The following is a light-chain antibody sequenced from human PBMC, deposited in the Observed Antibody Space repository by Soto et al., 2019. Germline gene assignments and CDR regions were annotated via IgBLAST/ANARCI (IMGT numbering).Light chain of an antibody. Sequence: DIQMIQSPSTLSASVGDRVTITCRASQDINRWLAWYQQKPGKAPKILIYNADTLESGVPSRFSGSEYGTEFILTISSLQPDDFATYYCQQFSLYWAFGQGTKVEIK. V-gene: IGKV1-5*01. CDR1: QDINRW. CDR2: NAD. J-gene: IGKJ1*01. CDR3: QQFSLYWA.